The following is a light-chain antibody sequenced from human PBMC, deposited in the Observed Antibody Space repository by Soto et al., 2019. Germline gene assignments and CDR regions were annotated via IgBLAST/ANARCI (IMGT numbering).Light chain of an antibody. CDR1: QSVSSN. CDR2: GAY. CDR3: HQYDDGPYT. Sequence: EIVLTQSPGTLSLSPGERATLSCRASQSVSSNVAWYQQIPGQTHRLLIYGAYTRATGIQVRFSGSGSGTEFTLTISSLQSEDFAVYYCHQYDDGPYTVGQGTKVDIK. V-gene: IGKV3-15*01. J-gene: IGKJ2*01.